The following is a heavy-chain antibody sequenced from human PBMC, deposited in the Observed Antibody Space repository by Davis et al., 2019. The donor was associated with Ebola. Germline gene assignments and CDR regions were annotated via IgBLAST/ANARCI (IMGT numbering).Heavy chain of an antibody. CDR2: ISGSGGNT. CDR3: AREGGTAFDI. D-gene: IGHD1-1*01. Sequence: GESLKISCAASGFTFSSYAMSWVRQAPGKGLEWVSTISGSGGNTNYADSVKGRFTISRDNSKNTLYLQMNSLRVEDTAIYYCAREGGTAFDIWGQGTMVTVSS. CDR1: GFTFSSYA. J-gene: IGHJ3*02. V-gene: IGHV3-23*01.